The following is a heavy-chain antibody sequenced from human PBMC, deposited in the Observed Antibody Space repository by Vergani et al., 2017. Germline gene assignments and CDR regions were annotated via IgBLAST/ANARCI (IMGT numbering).Heavy chain of an antibody. D-gene: IGHD6-13*01. V-gene: IGHV3-23*01. CDR3: ARAYSSSWYEVVY. Sequence: EVQLLESGGGLVQPGGSLRLSCEASGFSFPGYAMSWVRQAPGKGLEWVSIISDNGGTTYYADSVKGRFTISRDNAKNSLFLQMNSLRAEDTAVYYCARAYSSSWYEVVYWGQGTLVTVSS. J-gene: IGHJ4*02. CDR2: ISDNGGTT. CDR1: GFSFPGYA.